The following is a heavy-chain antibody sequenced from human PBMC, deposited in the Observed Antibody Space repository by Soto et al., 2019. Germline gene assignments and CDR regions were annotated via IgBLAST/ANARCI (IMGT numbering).Heavy chain of an antibody. CDR3: ARHPSFHSNPFSWFDP. D-gene: IGHD4-4*01. CDR1: GGSISSGGYY. Sequence: SETLSLTCTVSGGSISSGGYYWSWIRQHPGKGLEWIGYIYYSGSTYYNPSLKSRVTISVDTSKNQFSLRLSSVTAADTAVYYCARHPSFHSNPFSWFDPWGQGTLVTVSS. J-gene: IGHJ5*02. V-gene: IGHV4-31*03. CDR2: IYYSGST.